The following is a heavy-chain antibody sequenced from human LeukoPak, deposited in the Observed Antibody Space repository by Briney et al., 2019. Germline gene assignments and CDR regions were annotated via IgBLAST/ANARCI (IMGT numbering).Heavy chain of an antibody. V-gene: IGHV6-1*01. Sequence: SQTLSLTCAISGDSVSSNSAAWNWIRQSPSRGLEWLGRTYYRSKWYNDYAVSVKSRITINPDTSKNQFSLQLNSVTPEDTAVYYCARAVGYSSGWYHYYYYMDVWGKGTTVTISS. J-gene: IGHJ6*03. CDR2: TYYRSKWYN. CDR1: GDSVSSNSAA. D-gene: IGHD6-19*01. CDR3: ARAVGYSSGWYHYYYYMDV.